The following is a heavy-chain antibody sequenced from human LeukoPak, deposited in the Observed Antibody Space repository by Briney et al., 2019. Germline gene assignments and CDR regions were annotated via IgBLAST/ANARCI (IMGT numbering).Heavy chain of an antibody. CDR3: AKAPPYKKYFDY. V-gene: IGHV3-23*01. D-gene: IGHD1-1*01. Sequence: GGSLRLSCAASGFTFSSYSMNWVRQAPGKGLEWVSTIGNSGDATYYADSVKGRFTISRDNSKNTLYLQMNSLRAEDTAVYYCAKAPPYKKYFDYWGQGTLVTVSS. CDR2: IGNSGDAT. J-gene: IGHJ4*02. CDR1: GFTFSSYS.